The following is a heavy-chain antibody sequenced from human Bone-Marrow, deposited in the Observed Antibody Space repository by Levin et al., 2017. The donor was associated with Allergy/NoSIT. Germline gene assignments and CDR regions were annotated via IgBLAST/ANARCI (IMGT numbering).Heavy chain of an antibody. CDR2: IIPIFGTA. CDR3: ARVGEYYDILTGYASLDY. Sequence: SVKVSCKASGGTFSSYAISWVRQAPGQGLEWMGGIIPIFGTANYAQKFQGRVTITADESTSTAYMELSSLRSEDTAVYYCARVGEYYDILTGYASLDYWGQGTLVTVSS. CDR1: GGTFSSYA. V-gene: IGHV1-69*13. J-gene: IGHJ4*02. D-gene: IGHD3-9*01.